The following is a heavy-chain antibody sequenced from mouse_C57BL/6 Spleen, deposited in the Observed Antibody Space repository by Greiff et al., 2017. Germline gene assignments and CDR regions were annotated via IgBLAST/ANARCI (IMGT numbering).Heavy chain of an antibody. CDR3: ARSYGNFPMDY. CDR2: ISDGGSYT. V-gene: IGHV5-4*01. Sequence: EVQRVESGGGLVKPGGSLKLSCAASGFTFSSYAMSWVRQTPEKRLEWVATISDGGSYTYYPDNVKGRFTISRDNAKNNQYLQMSHLKSEDTAMYYCARSYGNFPMDYWGQGTSVTVSS. D-gene: IGHD2-1*01. CDR1: GFTFSSYA. J-gene: IGHJ4*01.